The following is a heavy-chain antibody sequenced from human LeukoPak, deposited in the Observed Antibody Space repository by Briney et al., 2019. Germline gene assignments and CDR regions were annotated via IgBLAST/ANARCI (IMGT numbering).Heavy chain of an antibody. CDR3: ARRGVVIRVILVGFHKEAFYFDS. J-gene: IGHJ4*02. V-gene: IGHV3-23*01. Sequence: GGSLRLSCAVSGITLSNYGMSWVRQAPGKGLEWVAGISDSGGSTNYADSVKGRFTISGDNPKNTLYLQMNSMRAEDTAVYFCARRGVVIRVILVGFHKEAFYFDSWGQGALVTVSS. D-gene: IGHD3-22*01. CDR2: ISDSGGST. CDR1: GITLSNYG.